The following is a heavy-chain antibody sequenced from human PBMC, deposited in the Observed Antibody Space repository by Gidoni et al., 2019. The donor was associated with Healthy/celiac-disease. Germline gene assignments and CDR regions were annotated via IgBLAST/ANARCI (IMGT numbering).Heavy chain of an antibody. V-gene: IGHV1-46*03. J-gene: IGHJ4*02. CDR3: ASFLVSK. D-gene: IGHD4-4*01. CDR1: GYTFTSYY. CDR2: IKPSGGST. Sequence: QVQLVQSGAEVKKPGASVKVSCQASGYTFTSYYMHWVRQAPGQGLEWMGIIKPSGGSTSYAQKFPCRVTMTRDTSTSTGYMELSSLRSEDTAVYYCASFLVSKWGQGTLVTVSS.